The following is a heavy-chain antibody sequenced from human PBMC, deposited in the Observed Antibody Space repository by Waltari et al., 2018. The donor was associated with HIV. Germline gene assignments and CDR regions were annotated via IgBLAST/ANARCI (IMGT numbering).Heavy chain of an antibody. J-gene: IGHJ4*02. D-gene: IGHD2-8*01. CDR3: ARKKEPERVFRSPMYFPFDY. Sequence: QVQLHQWGAGLLKPSETLSLTCAVYGGSFSGYYWSWIRQTPGKGLEWIGHRDHRGNANYDPSLKSRVTISVDTSKHQVSLRCTSRPGADTAGYYCARKKEPERVFRSPMYFPFDYWGQGSLVTVSS. CDR1: GGSFSGYY. CDR2: RDHRGNA. V-gene: IGHV4-34*01.